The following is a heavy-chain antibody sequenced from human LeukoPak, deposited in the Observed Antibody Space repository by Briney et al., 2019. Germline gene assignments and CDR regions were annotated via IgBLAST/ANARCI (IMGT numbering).Heavy chain of an antibody. CDR3: ARDLYRIVVVPHYFDY. J-gene: IGHJ4*02. Sequence: GGSLRLSCAASGFTFSSYWMSWVRQAPGKGLEWVANIKKDGSEKYYVDSVKGRFTISRDNTENSLYLQMNSLRAEDTAVYYCARDLYRIVVVPHYFDYWGQGTLVTVSS. V-gene: IGHV3-7*01. CDR1: GFTFSSYW. D-gene: IGHD3-22*01. CDR2: IKKDGSEK.